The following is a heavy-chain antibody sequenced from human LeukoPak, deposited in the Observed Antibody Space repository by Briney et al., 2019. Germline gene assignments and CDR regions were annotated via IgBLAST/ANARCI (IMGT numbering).Heavy chain of an antibody. CDR1: GYFISTGYY. V-gene: IGHV4-38-2*02. CDR2: MLHSGST. CDR3: ARGPHWVTGDYDAFDI. Sequence: SETLSLTCTVSGYFISTGYYWGWIRQPPGKGLEWIGSMLHSGSTYYNPSLTSRVTISVGTSKNQFSLKLTSVTAADTAVYYCARGPHWVTGDYDAFDIWGQGTMVTVSS. D-gene: IGHD4-17*01. J-gene: IGHJ3*02.